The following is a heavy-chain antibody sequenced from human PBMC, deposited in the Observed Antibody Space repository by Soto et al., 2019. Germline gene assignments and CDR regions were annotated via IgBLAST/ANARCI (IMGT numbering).Heavy chain of an antibody. Sequence: SVKVSCKASGGTFSSYAISWVRQAPGQGLEWMGGIIPIFGTANYAQKFQGRVTITADESTSTAYMELSSLRSEDTAVYYCARVMVTIDAFDIWGQGTMVTVSS. V-gene: IGHV1-69*13. D-gene: IGHD5-18*01. J-gene: IGHJ3*02. CDR1: GGTFSSYA. CDR3: ARVMVTIDAFDI. CDR2: IIPIFGTA.